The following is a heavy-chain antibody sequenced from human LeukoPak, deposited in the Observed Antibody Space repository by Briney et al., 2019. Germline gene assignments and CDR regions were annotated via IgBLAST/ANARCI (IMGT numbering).Heavy chain of an antibody. V-gene: IGHV1-46*01. J-gene: IGHJ4*02. D-gene: IGHD6-19*01. CDR2: INPSGGST. CDR3: ASGQWLVDY. Sequence: ASVKVSCKASGYTFTSYYMHWVRQAPGQGLEWMGIINPSGGSTSYAQKFQGRVTMTRDTSISTAYMELSRLRSDDTAVYYCASGQWLVDYWGQGTLVTVSS. CDR1: GYTFTSYY.